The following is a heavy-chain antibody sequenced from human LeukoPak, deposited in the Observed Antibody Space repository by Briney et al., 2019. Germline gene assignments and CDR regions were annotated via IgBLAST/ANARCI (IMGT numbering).Heavy chain of an antibody. D-gene: IGHD2-15*01. J-gene: IGHJ4*02. CDR2: IYYSGST. CDR3: ARHGSGGSPPSR. Sequence: SETLSLTCTVSGGSISSSSYYWGWIRQPPGKGLEWIGSIYYSGSTYYNPSLKSRVTISVDTSKNQFSLKLSSVTAADTAVYYCARHGSGGSPPSRWGQGTLVTVSS. CDR1: GGSISSSSYY. V-gene: IGHV4-39*01.